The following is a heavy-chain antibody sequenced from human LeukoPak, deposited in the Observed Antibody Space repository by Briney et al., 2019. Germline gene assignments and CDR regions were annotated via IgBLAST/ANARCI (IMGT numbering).Heavy chain of an antibody. V-gene: IGHV3-23*01. D-gene: IGHD3-9*01. CDR1: GFTFRSYA. J-gene: IGHJ4*02. CDR2: IGGSDGKT. Sequence: GGSLRLSCAASGFTFRSYAMSWVRQAPGNGLEWVSAIGGSDGKTYYADSVKGRFTISRDNSKNTLYLQMNSLRPEDTAIYYCARGGYYDILTRVFDSWGQGTLVTVSS. CDR3: ARGGYYDILTRVFDS.